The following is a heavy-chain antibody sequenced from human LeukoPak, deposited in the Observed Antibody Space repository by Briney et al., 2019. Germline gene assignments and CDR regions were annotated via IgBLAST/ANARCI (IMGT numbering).Heavy chain of an antibody. V-gene: IGHV1-18*01. Sequence: ASVKVSCKASGYTFTSYGISWVRQAPGQGLEWMGWISAYNGNTNYAQKLQGRVTMTRDTSISTAYMELSRLRSDDTVVYYCARDYDSSGYLNWFDPWGQGTLVTVSS. D-gene: IGHD3-22*01. CDR1: GYTFTSYG. CDR2: ISAYNGNT. CDR3: ARDYDSSGYLNWFDP. J-gene: IGHJ5*02.